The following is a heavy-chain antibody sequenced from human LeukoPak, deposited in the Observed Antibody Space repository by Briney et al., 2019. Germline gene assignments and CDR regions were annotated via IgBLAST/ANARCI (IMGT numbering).Heavy chain of an antibody. Sequence: GSLRLSCAASGFSFSSFTMNWVRQAPGKGLEWVSSISGSGDNTYYTDSVKGRFIISRDNSGKTVYLQMSSLRAEDTAVYYCAKDHGVAVAGMYYWGQGTLVTVSS. D-gene: IGHD6-19*01. J-gene: IGHJ4*02. CDR3: AKDHGVAVAGMYY. CDR2: ISGSGDNT. CDR1: GFSFSSFT. V-gene: IGHV3-23*01.